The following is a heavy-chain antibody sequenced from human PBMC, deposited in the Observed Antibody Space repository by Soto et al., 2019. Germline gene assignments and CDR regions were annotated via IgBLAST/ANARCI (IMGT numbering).Heavy chain of an antibody. CDR3: ARGHYYGSFVDKDFDY. J-gene: IGHJ4*02. D-gene: IGHD3-10*01. CDR1: GFTFSSYD. V-gene: IGHV3-13*01. Sequence: EVQLVESGGGLVQPGGSLRLSCAASGFTFSSYDMHWVRQATGKGLEWVSAIGTAGDTYYPGSVKGRFTISRENAKNSLYLQMNSLRAEDTAVYYCARGHYYGSFVDKDFDYWGQGTLVTVSS. CDR2: IGTAGDT.